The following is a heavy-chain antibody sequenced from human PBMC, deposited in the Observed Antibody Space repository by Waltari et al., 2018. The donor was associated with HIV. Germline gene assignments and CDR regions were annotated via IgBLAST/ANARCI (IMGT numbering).Heavy chain of an antibody. J-gene: IGHJ4*02. Sequence: QVQLVESGGGVVQPGRSRRLSCAASGFDFSTFGMHWVRQAPGKGLEWVGVIWFDSSNKYYGDSVKGRFTISRDNSKKTVYLQMNSLRGEDTAVYYCARLTREGYNGGFDYWGQGTLVTVSS. CDR3: ARLTREGYNGGFDY. CDR1: GFDFSTFG. CDR2: IWFDSSNK. D-gene: IGHD1-1*01. V-gene: IGHV3-33*08.